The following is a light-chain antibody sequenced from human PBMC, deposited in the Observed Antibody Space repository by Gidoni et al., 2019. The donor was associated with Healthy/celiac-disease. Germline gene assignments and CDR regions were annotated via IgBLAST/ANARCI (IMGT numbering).Light chain of an antibody. CDR1: SGSVSTSYY. CDR3: VLYMGSGFYV. V-gene: IGLV8-61*01. Sequence: QTVVTQEPSFSVSPGGTVTLTCGLSSGSVSTSYYPSWYQQTPGQAPRTLIYSTNTRSSGVPDRFSGSILGNKAALTITGAHADDESDYYCVLYMGSGFYVFGTGTKVTVL. CDR2: STN. J-gene: IGLJ1*01.